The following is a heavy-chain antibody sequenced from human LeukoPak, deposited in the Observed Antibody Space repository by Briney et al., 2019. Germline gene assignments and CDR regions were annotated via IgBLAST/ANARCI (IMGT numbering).Heavy chain of an antibody. J-gene: IGHJ4*02. D-gene: IGHD3-3*01. CDR3: ARDIGLYDFWSGYLLDY. Sequence: ASVKVSCRASGYTFTSYGISWVRQAPGQGLEWMGWISAYNGNTNCAQKLQGRVTMTTDTSTSTAYMELRSLRSDDTAVYYCARDIGLYDFWSGYLLDYWGQGTLVTVSS. CDR1: GYTFTSYG. CDR2: ISAYNGNT. V-gene: IGHV1-18*01.